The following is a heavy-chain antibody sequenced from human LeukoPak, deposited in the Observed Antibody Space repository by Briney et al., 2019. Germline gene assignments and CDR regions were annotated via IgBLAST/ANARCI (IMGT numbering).Heavy chain of an antibody. CDR2: ISAYNGNT. J-gene: IGHJ2*01. CDR3: ARGNYYGSGSGLNYWYFDL. D-gene: IGHD3-10*01. V-gene: IGHV1-18*01. Sequence: ASVKVSCKASGYTFTSYGISWVRQAPGQGLEWMGWISAYNGNTNYAQKLQGRVTMTTDTSTSTAYMELRSLRSDDTAVYYCARGNYYGSGSGLNYWYFDLWGRGTLVTVSS. CDR1: GYTFTSYG.